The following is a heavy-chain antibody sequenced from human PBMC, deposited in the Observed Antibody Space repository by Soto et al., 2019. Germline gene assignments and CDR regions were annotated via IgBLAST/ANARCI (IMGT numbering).Heavy chain of an antibody. V-gene: IGHV3-23*01. CDR1: GFTFSSYA. D-gene: IGHD3-10*01. Sequence: EVQLLESGGGLVQPGGSLRLSCAASGFTFSSYAMSWVRQAPGKGLEWVSAISGSGGSTYYADSVKGRFTISRDNSKNTLYLQMNSLSAEDTAVYYCAKDRLLWFGESSAAFDIWGQGTMVTVSS. CDR2: ISGSGGST. CDR3: AKDRLLWFGESSAAFDI. J-gene: IGHJ3*02.